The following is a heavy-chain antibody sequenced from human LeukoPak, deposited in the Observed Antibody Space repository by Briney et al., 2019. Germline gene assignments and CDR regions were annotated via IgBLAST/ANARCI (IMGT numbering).Heavy chain of an antibody. CDR1: GFTFSLYN. J-gene: IGHJ4*02. V-gene: IGHV3-48*03. CDR2: ISASETSI. CDR3: VRDNLENQWLERSY. Sequence: GGSLRLSCAASGFTFSLYNMNWVRQAPGKGLEWVSQISASETSIKYADSVRGRFTISRDNVKNSVYLQMNSLRAEDTTIYYCVRDNLENQWLERSYWGQGTLVTVSS. D-gene: IGHD6-19*01.